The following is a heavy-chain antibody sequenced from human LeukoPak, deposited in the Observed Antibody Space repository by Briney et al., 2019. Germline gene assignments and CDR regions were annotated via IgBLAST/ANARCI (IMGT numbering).Heavy chain of an antibody. D-gene: IGHD3-3*01. CDR3: ARAQLRFLEWLLY. J-gene: IGHJ4*02. CDR1: GFTFSSYG. Sequence: PGGSLRLSCAASGFTFSSYGMHWVRQAPGKGLEWVAVIWYDGSNKYYADSVKGRFTISRDNSKNTLYLQMNSLRAEDTAVYYCARAQLRFLEWLLYWGQGTLVTVSS. V-gene: IGHV3-33*01. CDR2: IWYDGSNK.